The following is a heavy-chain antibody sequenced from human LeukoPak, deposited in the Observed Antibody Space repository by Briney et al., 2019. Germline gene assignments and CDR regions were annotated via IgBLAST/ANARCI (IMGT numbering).Heavy chain of an antibody. J-gene: IGHJ5*02. CDR2: IYYSGST. Sequence: SETLSLTCTVSGGSISSGGYYWRWIRQHPGKGLEWIGYIYYSGSTYYNPSLKSRVTISVDTSKNQFSLKLSSVTAADTAVYYCARAMTVAATPNWFDPWGQGTLVTVSS. CDR1: GGSISSGGYY. D-gene: IGHD2-15*01. CDR3: ARAMTVAATPNWFDP. V-gene: IGHV4-31*03.